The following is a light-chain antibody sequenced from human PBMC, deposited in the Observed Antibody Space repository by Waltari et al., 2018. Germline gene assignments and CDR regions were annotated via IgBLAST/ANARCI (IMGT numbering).Light chain of an antibody. J-gene: IGLJ2*01. V-gene: IGLV1-40*01. Sequence: QSVLTQPPSVSGAPGQRVTISCTGSSSNIGAGYDVHWYQRLPGTAPQPLISVTITRPSGVPDLFSGSKSGTSAALAITGLQAEDEADYYCQSYDSSLSGAVVFGGGTKLTVL. CDR3: QSYDSSLSGAVV. CDR1: SSNIGAGYD. CDR2: VTI.